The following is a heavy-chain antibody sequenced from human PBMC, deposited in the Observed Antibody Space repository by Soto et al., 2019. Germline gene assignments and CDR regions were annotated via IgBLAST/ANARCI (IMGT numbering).Heavy chain of an antibody. V-gene: IGHV3-74*01. J-gene: IGHJ3*02. D-gene: IGHD2-15*01. CDR3: AREYLYCSGGSCYSDGFDI. CDR1: EFTFSDFW. CDR2: IDSDGSGT. Sequence: EVQLVESGGGLVQPGGSLRLSCTASEFTFSDFWMHWVHQAPGKGLVWVSRIDSDGSGTTYADSVKGRFTISRDNAKNTVFLQMNSLRAEDTAVYYCAREYLYCSGGSCYSDGFDIWGQGTMVTVSS.